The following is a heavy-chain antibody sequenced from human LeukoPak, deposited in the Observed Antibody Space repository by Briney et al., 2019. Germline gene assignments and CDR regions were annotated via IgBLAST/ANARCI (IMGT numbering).Heavy chain of an antibody. CDR2: INTNTGNP. D-gene: IGHD3-22*01. J-gene: IGHJ5*02. CDR3: ARSGGRTYYYDSSLSA. CDR1: GYTFTSYA. V-gene: IGHV7-4-1*02. Sequence: ASVKVSCTASGYTFTSYAMNWVRQAPGQGLEWMGWINTNTGNPTYAQGFTGRFVFSLDTSVSTAYLQISSLKAEDTAVYYCARSGGRTYYYDSSLSAWGQGTLVTVSS.